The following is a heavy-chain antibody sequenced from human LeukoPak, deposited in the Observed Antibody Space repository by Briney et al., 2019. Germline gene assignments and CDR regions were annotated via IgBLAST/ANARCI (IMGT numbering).Heavy chain of an antibody. CDR2: ISGSGGST. V-gene: IGHV3-23*01. CDR1: GFTFSSYA. D-gene: IGHD5-12*01. Sequence: GGSLRLSCAASGFTFSSYAMSWVRQAPGKGPEWVSAISGSGGSTYYADSVKGRFTISRDNSKNTLYLQMNSLRAEDTAVYYCAKVSGGYDSSLFDYWGQGTLVTVSS. CDR3: AKVSGGYDSSLFDY. J-gene: IGHJ4*02.